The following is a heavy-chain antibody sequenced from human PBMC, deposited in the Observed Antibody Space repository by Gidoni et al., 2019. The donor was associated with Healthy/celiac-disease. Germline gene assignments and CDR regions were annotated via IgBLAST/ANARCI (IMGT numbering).Heavy chain of an antibody. CDR3: TRGGGTYYDFWSGSPSHDYYGMDV. D-gene: IGHD3-3*01. J-gene: IGHJ6*02. V-gene: IGHV3-49*03. Sequence: EVQLVESGGGLVQPGRSLRLSCTASGFTFGDYAMSWFRQAPGKGLEWVGFIRSKAYGGTTEYAASVKGRFTISRDDSKSIAYLQMNSLKTEDTAVYYCTRGGGTYYDFWSGSPSHDYYGMDVWGQGTTVTVSS. CDR2: IRSKAYGGTT. CDR1: GFTFGDYA.